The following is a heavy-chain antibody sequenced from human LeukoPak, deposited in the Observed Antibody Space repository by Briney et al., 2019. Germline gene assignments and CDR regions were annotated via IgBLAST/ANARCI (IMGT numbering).Heavy chain of an antibody. CDR3: ARKGPIAATGPDY. CDR1: GGSISSYY. CDR2: IHNSRDT. Sequence: SETLSLTCTVSGGSISSYYWSWIRQPPGKGLEWLGYIHNSRDTNYNPSLKSRVTFSVDTSRNQFSLRLSSVTAADTAVYYCARKGPIAATGPDYWGQGTLVTVSS. V-gene: IGHV4-59*01. J-gene: IGHJ4*02. D-gene: IGHD1-1*01.